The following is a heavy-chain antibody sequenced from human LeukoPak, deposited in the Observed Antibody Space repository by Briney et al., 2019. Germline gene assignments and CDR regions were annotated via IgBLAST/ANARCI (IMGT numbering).Heavy chain of an antibody. Sequence: ASVKVSCKASGYTFTGYYMHWVRQAPGQGLEWMGWINPNSGGTNYAQKFQGRVTMTTDTSTSTAYMELRSLRSDDTAVYYCARAHPSDIVVVPAASGGEYFQHWGQGTLVTVSS. D-gene: IGHD2-2*01. CDR2: INPNSGGT. CDR1: GYTFTGYY. V-gene: IGHV1-2*02. J-gene: IGHJ1*01. CDR3: ARAHPSDIVVVPAASGGEYFQH.